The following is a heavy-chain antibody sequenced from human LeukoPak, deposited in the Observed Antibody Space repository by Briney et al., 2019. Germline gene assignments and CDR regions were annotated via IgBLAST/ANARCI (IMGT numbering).Heavy chain of an antibody. D-gene: IGHD2/OR15-2a*01. CDR2: INPSGGST. V-gene: IGHV1-46*01. CDR3: ARGWKIFYYYYGMDV. CDR1: GYTFTSYY. Sequence: ASVKVSCKASGYTFTSYYMHWVRQAPGQGLEWMGIINPSGGSTSYAQKFQGRVTMTRDTSTGTVYMELSSLRSEDTAVYYCARGWKIFYYYYGMDVWGQGTTVTVSS. J-gene: IGHJ6*02.